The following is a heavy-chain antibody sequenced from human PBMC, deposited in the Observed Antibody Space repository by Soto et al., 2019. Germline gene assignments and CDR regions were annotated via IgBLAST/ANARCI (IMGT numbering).Heavy chain of an antibody. V-gene: IGHV1-69*13. D-gene: IGHD3-16*01. J-gene: IGHJ5*02. CDR2: IIPIFGTA. Sequence: WASVKVSCKASGGTFSSYAISWVRQAPGQGLEWMGGIIPIFGTANYAQKFQGRVTITADESTSTAYMELSSLRSEDTAVYYCASSGGGWFDPWGQGTLVTVSS. CDR3: ASSGGGWFDP. CDR1: GGTFSSYA.